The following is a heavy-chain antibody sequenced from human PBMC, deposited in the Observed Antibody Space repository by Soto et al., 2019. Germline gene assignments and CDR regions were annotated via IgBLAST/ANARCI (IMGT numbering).Heavy chain of an antibody. V-gene: IGHV4-31*03. CDR1: GGSISSGGYY. D-gene: IGHD3-10*01. CDR3: ARTKEGYGSGSYSFDY. Sequence: QVQLQESGPGLVKPSQTLSLTCTVSGGSISSGGYYWSWIRQHPGKGLEWIGYIYYSGSTYYNPSLKSRVTISVDTSKNQFSLKLSSVTAADTAVYYCARTKEGYGSGSYSFDYWGQGTLVTVSS. CDR2: IYYSGST. J-gene: IGHJ4*02.